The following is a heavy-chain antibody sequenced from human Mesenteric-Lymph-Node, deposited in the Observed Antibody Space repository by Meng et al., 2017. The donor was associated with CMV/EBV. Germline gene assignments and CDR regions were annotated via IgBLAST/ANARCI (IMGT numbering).Heavy chain of an antibody. Sequence: FTSYGISWVRQAHGQGLEWMGWISPYNGNTNYAQKLQGRVTMTTDTSTSTAYMELRSLRSDDTAVYYCARDPLDIVVVPAAIVRFDPWGQGTLVTVSS. CDR1: FTSYG. CDR2: ISPYNGNT. D-gene: IGHD2-2*02. CDR3: ARDPLDIVVVPAAIVRFDP. V-gene: IGHV1-18*01. J-gene: IGHJ5*02.